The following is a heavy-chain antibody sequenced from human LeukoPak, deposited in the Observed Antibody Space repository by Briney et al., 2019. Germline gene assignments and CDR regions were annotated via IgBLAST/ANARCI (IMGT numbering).Heavy chain of an antibody. J-gene: IGHJ4*02. D-gene: IGHD1-26*01. CDR1: GGSISSSSYY. CDR3: ARWSETPRTFDY. CDR2: IYYSGST. Sequence: SETLSLTCTVSGGSISSSSYYWGWIRQPPGKGLEWIGSIYYSGSTYYNPSLKSRVTISVDTSKNQFSLKLSSVTAADTAVYYCARWSETPRTFDYWGQGTLVTVSS. V-gene: IGHV4-39*07.